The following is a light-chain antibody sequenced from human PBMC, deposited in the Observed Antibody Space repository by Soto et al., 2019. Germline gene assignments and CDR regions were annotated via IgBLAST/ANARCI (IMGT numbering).Light chain of an antibody. V-gene: IGLV2-14*01. CDR3: SSYASSSTLV. J-gene: IGLJ2*01. CDR2: DVS. Sequence: QSALTQPASVSGSPGQSITISCTGTSSDVGGYDYVSWYQPHPGKVPKLMIYDVSSRPSGVSNRFSGSKSGNTASLTISGLQAEDEADYYCSSYASSSTLVFGGGTKLTVL. CDR1: SSDVGGYDY.